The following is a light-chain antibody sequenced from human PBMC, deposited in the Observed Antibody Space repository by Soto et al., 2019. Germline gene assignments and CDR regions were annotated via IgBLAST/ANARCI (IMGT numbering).Light chain of an antibody. CDR1: SSDVGGYNY. CDR3: SSYTTSNTRQIV. CDR2: DVS. V-gene: IGLV2-14*03. J-gene: IGLJ1*01. Sequence: QSALTQPASVSGSPGQSITISCTGTSSDVGGYNYVSWYQHHPGKAPKLIIFDVSNRPSGVSNPFSGSKSGNTASLTIFALQPEDEADYYCSSYTTSNTRQIVFGTGTKVTVL.